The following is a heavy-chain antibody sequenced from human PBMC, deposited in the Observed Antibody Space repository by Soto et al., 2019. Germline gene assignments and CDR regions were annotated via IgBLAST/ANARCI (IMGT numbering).Heavy chain of an antibody. D-gene: IGHD2-21*02. CDR2: IAHNGNT. J-gene: IGHJ6*02. V-gene: IGHV1-18*01. CDR3: ARDRGGDFRYGMDV. Sequence: QVQLVQSGGEVKKPGASVKVSRKASGYTISSYGLSCLRQAPGQGLEWVGWIAHNGNTNYARKFQGRFTLTTDTSTGTVYMELRGLRPDDTAVYYCARDRGGDFRYGMDVWGQGTTVTVSS. CDR1: GYTISSYG.